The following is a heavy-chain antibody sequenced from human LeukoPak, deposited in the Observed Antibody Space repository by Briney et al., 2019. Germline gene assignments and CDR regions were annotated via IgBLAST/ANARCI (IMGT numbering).Heavy chain of an antibody. J-gene: IGHJ5*02. D-gene: IGHD1-1*01. CDR1: GGTFSSYA. V-gene: IGHV1-69*05. CDR2: IIPIFGTA. CDR3: ARGRTTGTPKLLWFDP. Sequence: GASVKVSCKASGGTFSSYAISWVRQAPGQGLEWMGGIIPIFGTANYAQKFQGRVTITTDESTSTAYMELSSLRSEDTAVYYCARGRTTGTPKLLWFDPWGQGTLVTVSS.